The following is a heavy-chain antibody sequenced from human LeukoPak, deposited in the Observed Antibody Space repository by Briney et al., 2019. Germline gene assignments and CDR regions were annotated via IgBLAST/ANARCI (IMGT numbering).Heavy chain of an antibody. V-gene: IGHV1-69*13. CDR2: IIPIFGTA. J-gene: IGHJ5*02. D-gene: IGHD2-2*01. CDR1: GGTFSSYA. CDR3: AREAREGYCSSTSCPFGP. Sequence: VASVKVSCKASGGTFSSYAISWVRQAPGQGLEWMGGIIPIFGTANYAQKFQGRVTVTADESTSTAYMELSSLRSEDTAVYYCAREAREGYCSSTSCPFGPWGQGTLVTVSS.